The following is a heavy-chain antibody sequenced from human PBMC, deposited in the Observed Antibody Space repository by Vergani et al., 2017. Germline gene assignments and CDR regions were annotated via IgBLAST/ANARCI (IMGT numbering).Heavy chain of an antibody. CDR2: IIPIFGIA. CDR3: ARDQTRNPAILVVPADDAFDI. V-gene: IGHV1-69*17. D-gene: IGHD2-2*01. CDR1: GGTFSSYA. J-gene: IGHJ3*02. Sequence: QVQLVQSGAEVKKPGSSVKVSCKASGGTFSSYAISWVRQAPGQGLEWMGGIIPIFGIANYAQKFQGRVTITADKSTGTAYMELSSLRSEDTAVYYCARDQTRNPAILVVPADDAFDIWGQGTMVTVSS.